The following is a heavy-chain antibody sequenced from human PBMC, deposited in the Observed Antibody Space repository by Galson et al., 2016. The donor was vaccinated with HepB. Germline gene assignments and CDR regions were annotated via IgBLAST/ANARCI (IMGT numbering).Heavy chain of an antibody. D-gene: IGHD4-17*01. Sequence: SRYTFTTYWMHWVRQAPGPGLEWVGVINPSGGGTSYAQKFQGRVSMTSDTSTSTVYMQLISLRSEDTAVYYCARPFYGEYYYFDYWGQGTLVIVSS. V-gene: IGHV1-46*01. CDR2: INPSGGGT. CDR3: ARPFYGEYYYFDY. J-gene: IGHJ4*02. CDR1: RYTFTTYW.